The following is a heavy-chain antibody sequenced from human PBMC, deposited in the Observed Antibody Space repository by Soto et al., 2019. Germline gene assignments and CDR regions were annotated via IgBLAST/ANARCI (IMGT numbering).Heavy chain of an antibody. J-gene: IGHJ6*02. Sequence: PGESLKISCKGSGYTFTDYGIAWVRQTPGKGLEWMGIIYPGDSDTRYRPSFQGQVTISVDMSISTAFLQWSSLKASDSAMYYCARRSSGGFVGGNYYAMDVWGQGTTVTVSS. D-gene: IGHD6-19*01. CDR3: ARRSSGGFVGGNYYAMDV. V-gene: IGHV5-51*01. CDR1: GYTFTDYG. CDR2: IYPGDSDT.